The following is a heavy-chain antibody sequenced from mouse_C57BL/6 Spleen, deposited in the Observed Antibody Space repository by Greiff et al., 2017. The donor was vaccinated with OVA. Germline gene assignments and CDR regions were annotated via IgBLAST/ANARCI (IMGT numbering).Heavy chain of an antibody. Sequence: QVQLQQSGAELVMPGASVKLSCKASGYTFTSYWMHWVKQRPGQGLEWIGEIDPSDSYTNYNQKFKGKSTLTVDKSSSTAYMQLSSLTSEDSAVYYCARKGYDYDGDYFDYWGQGTTLTVSS. CDR2: IDPSDSYT. D-gene: IGHD2-4*01. CDR3: ARKGYDYDGDYFDY. V-gene: IGHV1-69*01. J-gene: IGHJ2*01. CDR1: GYTFTSYW.